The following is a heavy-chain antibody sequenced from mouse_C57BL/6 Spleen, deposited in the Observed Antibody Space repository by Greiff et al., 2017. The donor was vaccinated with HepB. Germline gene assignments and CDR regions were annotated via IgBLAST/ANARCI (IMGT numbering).Heavy chain of an antibody. D-gene: IGHD1-1*01. Sequence: VQLQQPGTELVKPGASVKLSCKASGYTFTSYWMHWVKQRPGQGLEWIGNINPSNGGTNYNEKFQSKATLTVDKSSSTAYMQLSSLTSEDSAVYYCARTGYGSSYGNFDVWGTGTTVTVSS. V-gene: IGHV1-53*01. CDR2: INPSNGGT. CDR1: GYTFTSYW. CDR3: ARTGYGSSYGNFDV. J-gene: IGHJ1*03.